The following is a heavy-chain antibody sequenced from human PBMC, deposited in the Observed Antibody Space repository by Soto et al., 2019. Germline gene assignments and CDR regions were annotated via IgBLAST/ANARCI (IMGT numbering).Heavy chain of an antibody. D-gene: IGHD3-3*01. CDR3: ARGPGYDFWSGYYNRNWFDP. CDR2: IYYSGST. V-gene: IGHV4-30-2*05. J-gene: IGHJ5*02. CDR1: GGSISSGGYS. Sequence: SETLSLTCAVSGGSISSGGYSWSWIRQPPGKGLEWIGYIYYSGSTYYNPSLKSRVTISVDTSKNQFSLKLSSVTAADTAVYYCARGPGYDFWSGYYNRNWFDPWGQGTLVTVSS.